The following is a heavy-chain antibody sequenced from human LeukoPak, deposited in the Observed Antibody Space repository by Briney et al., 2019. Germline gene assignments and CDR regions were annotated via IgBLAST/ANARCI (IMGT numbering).Heavy chain of an antibody. CDR2: ISYDGSDT. CDR3: AELGITMIGGV. J-gene: IGHJ6*04. CDR1: GFIFSDYG. V-gene: IGHV3-30*04. D-gene: IGHD3-10*02. Sequence: GGSLRLSCSASGFIFSDYGMSWVRQAPGKGLEWVAVISYDGSDTHYADSVKGRFTISRDNAKNSLYLQMNSLRAEDTAVYYCAELGITMIGGVWGKGTTVTISS.